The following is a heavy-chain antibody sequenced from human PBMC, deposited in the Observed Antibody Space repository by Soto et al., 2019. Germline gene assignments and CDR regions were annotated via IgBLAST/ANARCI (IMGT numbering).Heavy chain of an antibody. J-gene: IGHJ4*02. CDR2: IYYNGST. CDR3: ARGGGRVIVGAT. V-gene: IGHV4-59*12. CDR1: GASINSYY. Sequence: QVQLQESGPRLVKPSETLSLTCTVSGASINSYYWGWIRQPPGKRLEWLGYIYYNGSTTYSPSLKSRVTISIDTSKNKFSLNLNSVTAADTALYYCARGGGRVIVGATWGQGTLVTVSS. D-gene: IGHD1-26*01.